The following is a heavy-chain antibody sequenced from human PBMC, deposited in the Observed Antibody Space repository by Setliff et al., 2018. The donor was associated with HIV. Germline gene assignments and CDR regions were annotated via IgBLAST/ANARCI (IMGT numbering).Heavy chain of an antibody. V-gene: IGHV1-18*04. J-gene: IGHJ6*02. CDR1: GYTFTSYY. Sequence: ASVKVSCKASGYTFTSYYMHWVRQAPGQGLEWVGWISSYTGKTKYAQNVQGRVTLTTDTSTSTAYMDLRSLRPDDTAVYYCAKDISASALYYYGMDVWGQGTTVTVS. CDR2: ISSYTGKT. D-gene: IGHD6-13*01. CDR3: AKDISASALYYYGMDV.